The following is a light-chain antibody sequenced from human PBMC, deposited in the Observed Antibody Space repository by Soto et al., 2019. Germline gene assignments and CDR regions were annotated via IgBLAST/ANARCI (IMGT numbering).Light chain of an antibody. Sequence: QSVLTQPPSVSGSPGQSVTISCTGTSSDVGNYNRVSWYQQPPGTAPKVIIYEVSNRPSGVPDRFSGSKSGNTASLTISGLQAEDEADYYCSSYKSSSTYVFGTGTKLTVL. CDR3: SSYKSSSTYV. CDR2: EVS. J-gene: IGLJ1*01. V-gene: IGLV2-18*02. CDR1: SSDVGNYNR.